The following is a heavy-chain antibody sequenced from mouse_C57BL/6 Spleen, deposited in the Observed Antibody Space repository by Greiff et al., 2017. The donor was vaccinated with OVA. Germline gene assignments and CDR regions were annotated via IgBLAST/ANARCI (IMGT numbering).Heavy chain of an antibody. CDR3: ASGSSHWYFDV. CDR2: INPSSGYT. J-gene: IGHJ1*03. CDR1: GYTFTSYW. Sequence: VQLQQSGAELAKPGASVKLSCKASGYTFTSYWMHWVKQRPGQGLEWIGYINPSSGYTKYNQKFKDKATLTADKSSSTAYMQLSSLTYEDSAVYYCASGSSHWYFDVWGTGTTVTVSS. D-gene: IGHD1-1*01. V-gene: IGHV1-7*01.